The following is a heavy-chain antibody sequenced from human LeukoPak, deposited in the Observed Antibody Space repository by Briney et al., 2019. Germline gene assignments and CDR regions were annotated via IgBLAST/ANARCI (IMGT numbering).Heavy chain of an antibody. CDR1: GGSFSGYC. Sequence: PSETLSLTCAVYGGSFSGYCWSWIRQPPGKGLEWIGEINHSGSTNYNPSLKSRVTISVDTSKNQFSLKLSSVTAADTAVYYCARAGSSFYYDFWSGYPGGYYFDYWGQGTLVTVSS. CDR2: INHSGST. D-gene: IGHD3-3*01. J-gene: IGHJ4*02. CDR3: ARAGSSFYYDFWSGYPGGYYFDY. V-gene: IGHV4-34*01.